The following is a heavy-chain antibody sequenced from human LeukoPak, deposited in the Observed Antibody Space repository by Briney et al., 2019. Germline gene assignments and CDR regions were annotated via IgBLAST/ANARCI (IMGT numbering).Heavy chain of an antibody. CDR2: INPSGGST. CDR3: ARDPPQRGGSGSYSTGAFDI. D-gene: IGHD3-10*01. Sequence: ASVKVSCKASGYTFTSCFMHWVRQAPGQGLEWMGIINPSGGSTSYAQKFQGRVTMTRDTSTRTVYMELSSLRSEDTAVYYCARDPPQRGGSGSYSTGAFDIWGQGTMVTVSS. V-gene: IGHV1-46*01. CDR1: GYTFTSCF. J-gene: IGHJ3*02.